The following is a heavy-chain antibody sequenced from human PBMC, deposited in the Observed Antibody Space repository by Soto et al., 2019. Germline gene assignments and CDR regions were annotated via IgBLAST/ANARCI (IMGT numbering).Heavy chain of an antibody. D-gene: IGHD6-6*01. J-gene: IGHJ4*02. Sequence: QVQLVQSGAEVKKPGASVKVSCKASGYTFTSYAMHWVRQAPGQRLEWMGWINAGNGNTKYSQKFQGRVTITRDTSASTAYMELSSLRSEDTAVYYWARDNLAARRGDFDYWGQGTLVTVSS. CDR2: INAGNGNT. CDR1: GYTFTSYA. V-gene: IGHV1-3*01. CDR3: ARDNLAARRGDFDY.